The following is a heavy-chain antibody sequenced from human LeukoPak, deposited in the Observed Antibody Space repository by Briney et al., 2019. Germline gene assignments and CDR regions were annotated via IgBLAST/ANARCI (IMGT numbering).Heavy chain of an antibody. CDR1: GGSFSGYY. CDR2: INHSGST. CDR3: ARWGYDFWSGYQHQRVFDY. J-gene: IGHJ4*02. Sequence: SETLSRTCAVYGGSFSGYYWSWIRQPPGKGLEWIGEINHSGSTNYNPSLKSRVTISVDTSKNQFSLKLSSVTAADTAVYYCARWGYDFWSGYQHQRVFDYWGQGTLVTVSS. D-gene: IGHD3-3*01. V-gene: IGHV4-34*01.